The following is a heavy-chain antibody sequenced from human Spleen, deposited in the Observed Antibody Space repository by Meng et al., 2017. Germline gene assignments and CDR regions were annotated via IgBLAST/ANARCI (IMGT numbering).Heavy chain of an antibody. CDR3: ARCVRYYDFWSGYYFSDAFDI. CDR1: GDSVSSNSAV. CDR2: TYYRSKWYN. J-gene: IGHJ3*02. V-gene: IGHV6-1*01. D-gene: IGHD3-3*01. Sequence: SQTLSLTCAISGDSVSSNSAVWNWIRQSPSRGLEWLGRTYYRSKWYNDYAGSVKSRITINPDTSKNQFSLQLNSVTAADTAVYYCARCVRYYDFWSGYYFSDAFDIWGQGTMVTVSS.